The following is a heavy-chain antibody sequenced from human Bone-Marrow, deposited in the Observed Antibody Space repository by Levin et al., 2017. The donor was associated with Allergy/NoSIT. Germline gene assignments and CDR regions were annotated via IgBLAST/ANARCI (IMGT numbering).Heavy chain of an antibody. Sequence: SVKVSCKASGGTFSSYAISWVRQAPGQGLEWMGGIIPIFGTANYAQKFQGRVTITADESTSTAYMELSSLRSEDTAVYYCALYSSGWYTAPGDYWGQGTLVTVSS. CDR3: ALYSSGWYTAPGDY. D-gene: IGHD6-19*01. J-gene: IGHJ4*02. CDR1: GGTFSSYA. V-gene: IGHV1-69*13. CDR2: IIPIFGTA.